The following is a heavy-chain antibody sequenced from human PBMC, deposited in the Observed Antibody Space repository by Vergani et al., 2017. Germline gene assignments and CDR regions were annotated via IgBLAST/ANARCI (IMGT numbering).Heavy chain of an antibody. J-gene: IGHJ4*02. Sequence: EVQLVESGGGLVQPGGSLRLSCAASGFPFRNYWMHWVRQAPGKGLVWVSRISSDGSSTRYADSVKGRFTISRNNAKNTLYLQMNSLRAEDTAVYYCARNYYYDSSSYYWGTDYWGQGTLVTVSS. CDR2: ISSDGSST. CDR3: ARNYYYDSSSYYWGTDY. CDR1: GFPFRNYW. D-gene: IGHD3-22*01. V-gene: IGHV3-74*01.